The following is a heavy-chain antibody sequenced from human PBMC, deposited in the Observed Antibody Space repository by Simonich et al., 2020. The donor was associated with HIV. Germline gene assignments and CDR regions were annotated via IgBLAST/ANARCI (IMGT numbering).Heavy chain of an antibody. CDR3: AKDRYSSSSGSFDY. Sequence: EVQLVESGGGLVQPGRSLRLSCAASGFTFDDYAMPWVRQAPGKGLEWVSGISWNIGSIGYADSVKGRFTISRDNAKNSLYLQMNSLRAEDMALYYCAKDRYSSSSGSFDYWGQGTLVTVSS. J-gene: IGHJ4*02. CDR1: GFTFDDYA. CDR2: ISWNIGSI. V-gene: IGHV3-9*03. D-gene: IGHD6-6*01.